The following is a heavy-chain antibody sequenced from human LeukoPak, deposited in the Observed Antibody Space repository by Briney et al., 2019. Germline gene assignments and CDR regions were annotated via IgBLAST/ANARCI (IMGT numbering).Heavy chain of an antibody. CDR3: AKDQGGHCSSTSCYPIDY. CDR1: GFTLSKYG. D-gene: IGHD2-2*01. CDR2: ISYDGSNE. J-gene: IGHJ4*02. Sequence: GGSLRLSCAASGFTLSKYGMHWVRQAPGKGLEWVAVISYDGSNEYYADSVKGRFTISRDSSKNALYLQMNSLRAEDTAVYYCAKDQGGHCSSTSCYPIDYWGQGTLVTVSS. V-gene: IGHV3-30*18.